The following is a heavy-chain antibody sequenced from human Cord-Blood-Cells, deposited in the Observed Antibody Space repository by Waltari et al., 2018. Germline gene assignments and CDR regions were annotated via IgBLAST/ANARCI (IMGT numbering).Heavy chain of an antibody. CDR3: ARDHSTSCFPLDY. J-gene: IGHJ4*02. CDR2: ISAYNGNT. D-gene: IGHD2-2*01. V-gene: IGHV1-18*04. CDR1: ASTFTSHG. Sequence: QVQLMQSGAEVKKPGASGTVSGKATASTFTSHGPSWVREAPGQGLDWMGWISAYNGNTNYAQKLQGRVTMTTDTSTSTAYMELRSLRSDDTAVYYCARDHSTSCFPLDYWGQGTLVTVSS.